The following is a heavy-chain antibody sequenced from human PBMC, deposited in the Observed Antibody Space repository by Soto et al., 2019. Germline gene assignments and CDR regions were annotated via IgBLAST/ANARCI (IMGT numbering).Heavy chain of an antibody. Sequence: EVQLLESGGGLVQPGGSLRLSCAASGFTFSSYAMSWVRQAPGKGLEWVSAISGSGGSTYYADSVKGRFTISRDNSENTLYLQMNSLRAEDTAVYYCAKDSTGGSYSDYFDYWGQGTLVTVSS. CDR1: GFTFSSYA. CDR3: AKDSTGGSYSDYFDY. V-gene: IGHV3-23*01. CDR2: ISGSGGST. J-gene: IGHJ4*02. D-gene: IGHD1-26*01.